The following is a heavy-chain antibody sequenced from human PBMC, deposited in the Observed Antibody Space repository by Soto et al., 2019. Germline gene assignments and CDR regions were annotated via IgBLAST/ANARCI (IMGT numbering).Heavy chain of an antibody. V-gene: IGHV3-23*01. CDR3: AKMPRTAYSYYNWFDP. D-gene: IGHD5-18*01. J-gene: IGHJ5*02. CDR2: ISGSGGST. Sequence: PGGSLRLSCAASGFTFSSYAMSWVRQAPGKGLEWVSAISGSGGSTYYADSVKGRFTISRDNSKNTLYLQMNSLRAEDTAVYYCAKMPRTAYSYYNWFDPWGQGTLVTVSS. CDR1: GFTFSSYA.